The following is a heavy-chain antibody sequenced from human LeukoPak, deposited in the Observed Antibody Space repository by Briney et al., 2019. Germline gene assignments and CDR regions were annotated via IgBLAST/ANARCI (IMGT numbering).Heavy chain of an antibody. CDR3: ARGGLYGDYARRYYFDY. V-gene: IGHV4-39*01. J-gene: IGHJ4*02. Sequence: PSETLSLTCTVSGGSIGSSNYYWGRIRQPPGTKLEWIGTIYYSGTTYYNPSLKSRVTISVDTSKNQFSLRLSSVTAADTAVYYCARGGLYGDYARRYYFDYWGQGTLVTVSS. CDR2: IYYSGTT. CDR1: GGSIGSSNYY. D-gene: IGHD4-17*01.